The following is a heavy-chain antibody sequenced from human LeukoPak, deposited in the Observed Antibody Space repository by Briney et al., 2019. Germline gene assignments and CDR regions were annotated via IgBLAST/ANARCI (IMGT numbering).Heavy chain of an antibody. D-gene: IGHD3-3*01. V-gene: IGHV4-39*01. CDR2: IYYSGGT. Sequence: SETLSLTCTVSGGSISSSSYYWGWIRQPPGKGLEWIGSIYYSGGTYYNPSLRRRATMSVHPAKNQFALKLRSVTAADTAVYYCARLLFGVVNLIDYWGQGTLVTVSS. CDR1: GGSISSSSYY. J-gene: IGHJ4*02. CDR3: ARLLFGVVNLIDY.